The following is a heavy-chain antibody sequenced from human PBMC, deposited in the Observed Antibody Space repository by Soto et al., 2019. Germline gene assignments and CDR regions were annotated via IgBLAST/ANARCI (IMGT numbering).Heavy chain of an antibody. Sequence: SVKVSCKASGGTFSSYTISWVRQAPGQGLEWMGRIIPILGIANYAQKFQGRVTITADKSTSTAYMELSSLRSEDTAVYYCARLLMITFGGVIASDAIDIWGQGTMVTVSS. CDR2: IIPILGIA. CDR1: GGTFSSYT. J-gene: IGHJ3*02. CDR3: ARLLMITFGGVIASDAIDI. V-gene: IGHV1-69*02. D-gene: IGHD3-16*02.